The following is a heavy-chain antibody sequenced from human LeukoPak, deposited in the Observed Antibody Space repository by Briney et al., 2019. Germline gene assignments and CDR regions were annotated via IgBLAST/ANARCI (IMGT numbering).Heavy chain of an antibody. Sequence: GASVKVSCKASGYTFTSYAMHWVRQAPGQRLEWMGWTNAGNGNTKYSQKFQGRVTITRDTSASTAYMELSSLRSEDTAVYYCARYFTVVTLIFDYWGQGTLVAVSS. CDR1: GYTFTSYA. CDR2: TNAGNGNT. D-gene: IGHD4-23*01. J-gene: IGHJ4*02. V-gene: IGHV1-3*01. CDR3: ARYFTVVTLIFDY.